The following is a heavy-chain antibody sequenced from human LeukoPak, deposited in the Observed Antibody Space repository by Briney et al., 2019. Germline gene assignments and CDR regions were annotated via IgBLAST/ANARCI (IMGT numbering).Heavy chain of an antibody. J-gene: IGHJ6*03. D-gene: IGHD3-9*01. V-gene: IGHV4-59*01. Sequence: PSETLSLTCAVYGGSFSGYYWSWIRHPPAKGLEWVWYIYYNGNTNSNPSLTIQVTISVDRSKNQFSLKLSSVTAADTAVYYCARGRYYDILTGMTNYYYYYMDVWGKGTTVTVSS. CDR3: ARGRYYDILTGMTNYYYYYMDV. CDR2: IYYNGNT. CDR1: GGSFSGYY.